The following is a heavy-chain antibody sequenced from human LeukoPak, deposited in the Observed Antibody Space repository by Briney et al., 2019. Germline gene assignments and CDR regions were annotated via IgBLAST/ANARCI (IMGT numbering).Heavy chain of an antibody. V-gene: IGHV4-39*01. CDR3: ARNIAVAGRGDYMDV. J-gene: IGHJ6*03. CDR1: GGSISSSRYY. Sequence: SETLSLTCTVSGGSISSSRYYGGWIRQPPGKGLEWIGSLYYSGNTYYNPSLKSRVTISADTSKNQFSLKLSSVTAADTAVYYCARNIAVAGRGDYMDVWGKGTTVTISS. CDR2: LYYSGNT. D-gene: IGHD6-19*01.